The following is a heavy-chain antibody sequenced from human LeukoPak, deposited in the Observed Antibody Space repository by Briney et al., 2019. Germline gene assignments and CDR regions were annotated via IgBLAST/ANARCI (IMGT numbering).Heavy chain of an antibody. V-gene: IGHV3-23*01. J-gene: IGHJ4*02. D-gene: IGHD6-6*01. CDR3: ARDYIEYSSSSGHYFDY. CDR2: INGGGVNT. CDR1: GFTFSSYA. Sequence: GGSLRLSCAASGFTFSSYAMSWVRQAPGKGLEWVSTINGGGVNTHYADSVGGRFTISRDNSKNTLFLQMNSLRDEDTAVYYCARDYIEYSSSSGHYFDYWGQGTLVTVSS.